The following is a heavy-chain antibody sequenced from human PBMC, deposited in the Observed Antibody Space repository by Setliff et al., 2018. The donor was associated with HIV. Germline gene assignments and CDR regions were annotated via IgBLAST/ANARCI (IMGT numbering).Heavy chain of an antibody. D-gene: IGHD6-13*01. V-gene: IGHV1-2*06. Sequence: ASVKVSYKASGYTFTGYYVHWVRQAPGQGLEWVGRINPNSGDTNYAQKFQGRVTMTRDTSISTAYMELSRLRSDDTAVYYCARRGRQQSDAFDIWGQGTMVTVSS. CDR1: GYTFTGYY. CDR2: INPNSGDT. J-gene: IGHJ3*02. CDR3: ARRGRQQSDAFDI.